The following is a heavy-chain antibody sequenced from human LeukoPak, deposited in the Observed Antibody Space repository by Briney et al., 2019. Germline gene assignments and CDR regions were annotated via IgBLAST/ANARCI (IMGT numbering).Heavy chain of an antibody. CDR1: GFTFSSYA. J-gene: IGHJ4*02. D-gene: IGHD3-16*01. CDR2: ISYDGSNK. Sequence: PGGSLRLSCAASGFTFSSYAMHWVRQAPGKGLEWVAVISYDGSNKYYADSVKGRFTISRDNAKNTLYLQMNSLRAEDTAVYYCARGGRRFWGQGTLDTVSS. CDR3: ARGGRRF. V-gene: IGHV3-30-3*01.